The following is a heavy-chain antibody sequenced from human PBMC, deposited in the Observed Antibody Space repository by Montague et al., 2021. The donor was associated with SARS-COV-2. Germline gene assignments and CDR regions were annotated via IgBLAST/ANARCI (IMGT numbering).Heavy chain of an antibody. Sequence: SETLSLTCAVHGGSFSTYSWTWIRQPPGKGLEWIGEINHGGSTNYNPSLKSRVTISADTSKNQFSLKLTSVAAADTAVYYCARLGDGVVPSPILGVGPYYSYYYMDVWGKGTTVTVSS. D-gene: IGHD3-10*01. CDR3: ARLGDGVVPSPILGVGPYYSYYYMDV. V-gene: IGHV4-34*01. CDR2: INHGGST. CDR1: GGSFSTYS. J-gene: IGHJ6*03.